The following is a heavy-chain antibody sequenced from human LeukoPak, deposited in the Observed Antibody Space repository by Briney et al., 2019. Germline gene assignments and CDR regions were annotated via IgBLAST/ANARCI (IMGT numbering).Heavy chain of an antibody. CDR3: VRHLYLDSSGLSWFNP. V-gene: IGHV4-39*01. CDR2: LSYSGTA. J-gene: IGHJ5*02. CDR1: GGSISSNSFS. D-gene: IGHD3-22*01. Sequence: ASETLSLTCTVSGGSISSNSFSWGWIRQTPGKEVEWIGSLSYSGTARYNPSLKSRITMSLDTSKNQISLELSSVTAADTAVYHCVRHLYLDSSGLSWFNPWGQGTLVTVSS.